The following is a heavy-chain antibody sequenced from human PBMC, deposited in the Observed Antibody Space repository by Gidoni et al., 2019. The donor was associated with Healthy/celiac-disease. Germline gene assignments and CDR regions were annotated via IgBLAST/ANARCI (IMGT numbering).Heavy chain of an antibody. CDR2: IKQDGSEK. D-gene: IGHD4-17*01. CDR1: GFTFRSYW. V-gene: IGHV3-7*01. CDR3: ARDYGDYYFDY. Sequence: EVPLVESGGGLVQPGGSLRLSCAASGFTFRSYWMRWVRQAPGKGLGWVANIKQDGSEKYYVDSVKGRFTISRDNAKNSLYLQMNSLRAEDTAVYYCARDYGDYYFDYWGQGTLVTVSS. J-gene: IGHJ4*02.